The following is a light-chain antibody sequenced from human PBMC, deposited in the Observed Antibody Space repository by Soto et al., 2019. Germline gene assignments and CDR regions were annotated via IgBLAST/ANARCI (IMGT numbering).Light chain of an antibody. Sequence: EIVMTQSPDTLSVSPGERATLSCRASQSVSSNLAWYQQKPGQAPRLLIYGASTRVTGIPDRFSGSGSGTEFTLTISSLQSEDFAVYHGQQDYDWPRWTFGQGTKVEFK. V-gene: IGKV3-15*01. CDR3: QQDYDWPRWT. CDR1: QSVSSN. CDR2: GAS. J-gene: IGKJ1*01.